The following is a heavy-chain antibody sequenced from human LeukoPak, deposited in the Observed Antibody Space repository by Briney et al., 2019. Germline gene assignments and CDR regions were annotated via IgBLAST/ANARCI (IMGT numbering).Heavy chain of an antibody. CDR1: GFTFSSYA. CDR2: ISGSGGST. Sequence: SLRLSCAASGFTFSSYAMSWVRQAPGKGLEWVSAISGSGGSTYYADSVKGRFTISGDNSKNTLYLQMNSLRAEDTAVYYCAKDQYYDSSGYYPYWGQGTLVTVSS. J-gene: IGHJ4*02. CDR3: AKDQYYDSSGYYPY. D-gene: IGHD3-22*01. V-gene: IGHV3-23*01.